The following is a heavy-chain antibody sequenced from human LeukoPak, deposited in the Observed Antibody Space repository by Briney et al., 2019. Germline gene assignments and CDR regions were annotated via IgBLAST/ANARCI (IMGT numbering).Heavy chain of an antibody. CDR2: MNPNSGNT. Sequence: ASVKVSCKASGYTFASYDINWVRQATGQGLEWMGWMNPNSGNTGYAQKFQGRVAMTRNTSISTAYMELSSLRSEDTAVYYCARIPTSYSSSWYPAFDIWGQGTMVTVSS. D-gene: IGHD6-13*01. J-gene: IGHJ3*02. CDR3: ARIPTSYSSSWYPAFDI. V-gene: IGHV1-8*01. CDR1: GYTFASYD.